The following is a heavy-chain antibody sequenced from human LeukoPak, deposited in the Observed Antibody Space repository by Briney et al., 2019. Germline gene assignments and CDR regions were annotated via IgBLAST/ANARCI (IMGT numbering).Heavy chain of an antibody. D-gene: IGHD3-22*01. CDR3: ARRYYDNSGHSYGYYFDY. Sequence: ASVKVSCKASGYTFIDYYMHWVRQAPGQGLEWMGIINPRRGSTIYAQDFQGRVTLTRDTSTSTVYMELSSLRSEDTAVYYCARRYYDNSGHSYGYYFDYWGQGTLVTVSS. CDR1: GYTFIDYY. J-gene: IGHJ4*02. V-gene: IGHV1-46*01. CDR2: INPRRGST.